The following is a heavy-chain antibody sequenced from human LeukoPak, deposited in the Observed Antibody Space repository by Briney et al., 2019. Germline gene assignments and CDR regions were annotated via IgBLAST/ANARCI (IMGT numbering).Heavy chain of an antibody. Sequence: PGGSLRLSCAASGYTFNIHGMNWVRQAPGKGPEWVSGIGPSGDKTYYADSVKGRFTISRDNAKKSLYLQMNSLRAEDTAVYYCTRGAEGIAATDSNFDYWGQGTLVTVSS. CDR1: GYTFNIHG. CDR3: TRGAEGIAATDSNFDY. D-gene: IGHD6-13*01. J-gene: IGHJ4*02. V-gene: IGHV3-21*01. CDR2: IGPSGDKT.